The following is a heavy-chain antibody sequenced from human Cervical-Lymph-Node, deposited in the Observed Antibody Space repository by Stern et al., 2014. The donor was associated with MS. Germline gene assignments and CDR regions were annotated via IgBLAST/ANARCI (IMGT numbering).Heavy chain of an antibody. J-gene: IGHJ3*02. CDR1: GFTFSSYS. Sequence: EVQLVESGGGLVKPGGSLRLSCAASGFTFSSYSMNWVRQAPGKGLARVSSISSSRSYIYYADSVKGRFTISRDNAKNSLYLQMNSLRAEDTAVYYCARDQGGKYYDSSGYYSDAFDIWGQGTMVTVSS. V-gene: IGHV3-21*01. CDR2: ISSSRSYI. CDR3: ARDQGGKYYDSSGYYSDAFDI. D-gene: IGHD3-22*01.